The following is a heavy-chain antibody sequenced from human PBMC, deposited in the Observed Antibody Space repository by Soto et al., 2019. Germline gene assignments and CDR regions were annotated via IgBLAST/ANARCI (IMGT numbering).Heavy chain of an antibody. V-gene: IGHV4-59*01. D-gene: IGHD2-2*01. CDR3: ETAVLPATAHFDY. J-gene: IGHJ4*02. CDR2: IYYSGST. Sequence: SETLSLTCIVSGGSISSYYWSWIRQPPGKGLEWIGYIYYSGSTNYNPSLKSRVTISVDTSKNQFSLKLSSVTAADTAVYYCETAVLPATAHFDYWGQGTLVTVSS. CDR1: GGSISSYY.